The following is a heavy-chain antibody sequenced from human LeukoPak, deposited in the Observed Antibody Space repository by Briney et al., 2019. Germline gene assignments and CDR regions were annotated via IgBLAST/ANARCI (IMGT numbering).Heavy chain of an antibody. Sequence: SETLSLTCTVSGGSISSGDYYWSWIRQPRGKGLEWIGNIYYSGSTYYNPSLKSRVTISVDTSKNQFSLKLSSVTAADTAVYYCARGCSSTSCYTRDAFDIWGQGTMVTVPS. V-gene: IGHV4-30-4*08. D-gene: IGHD2-2*02. J-gene: IGHJ3*02. CDR1: GGSISSGDYY. CDR2: IYYSGST. CDR3: ARGCSSTSCYTRDAFDI.